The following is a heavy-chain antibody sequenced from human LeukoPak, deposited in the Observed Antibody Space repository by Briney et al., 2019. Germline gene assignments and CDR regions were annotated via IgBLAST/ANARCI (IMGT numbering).Heavy chain of an antibody. CDR3: ARGSHYYDSSGYGY. J-gene: IGHJ4*02. CDR1: GGSFSGYY. D-gene: IGHD3-22*01. Sequence: LETLSLTCAVYGGSFSGYYWSWIRQPPGKGLEWIGEINHSGSTNYNPSLKSRVTISVDTSKNQFSLKLSSVTAADTAVYYCARGSHYYDSSGYGYWGQGTLVTVSS. V-gene: IGHV4-34*01. CDR2: INHSGST.